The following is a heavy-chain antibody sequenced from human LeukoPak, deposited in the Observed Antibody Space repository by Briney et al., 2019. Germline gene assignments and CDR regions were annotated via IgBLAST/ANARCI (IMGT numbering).Heavy chain of an antibody. D-gene: IGHD3-16*01. CDR3: AASGGYFDY. Sequence: ASVKVSCKVSGYTLPELSIHWVRQAPGRGLEWMGGFDPENGETVSARRLQGRLTMTEDTSSDTAYMELSSLTSEDTAVYYCAASGGYFDYWGQGTLITVSS. CDR1: GYTLPELS. J-gene: IGHJ4*02. V-gene: IGHV1-24*01. CDR2: FDPENGET.